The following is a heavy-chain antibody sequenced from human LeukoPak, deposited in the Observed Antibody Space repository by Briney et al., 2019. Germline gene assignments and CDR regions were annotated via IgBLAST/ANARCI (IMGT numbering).Heavy chain of an antibody. CDR3: AREVWGPEY. Sequence: GDSLKLSCAASGFTFTKYWMTWVRQAPGKGLEWVGNIKQDGSDKNYMDSVKGRFTISRDNTKNSVYLQMSSLRAEDTAVYYCAREVWGPEYWGQGTLVTVSS. V-gene: IGHV3-7*01. CDR1: GFTFTKYW. J-gene: IGHJ4*02. CDR2: IKQDGSDK. D-gene: IGHD1-14*01.